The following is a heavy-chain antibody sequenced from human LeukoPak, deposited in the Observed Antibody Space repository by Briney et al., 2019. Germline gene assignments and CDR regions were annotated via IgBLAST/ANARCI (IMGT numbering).Heavy chain of an antibody. J-gene: IGHJ5*02. D-gene: IGHD3-22*01. CDR1: GGSISSGDYS. Sequence: SETLSLTCTVSGGSISSGDYSWSWIRQPPGEGLEWIAYMYYSGSTYYNPSLKSRVTMSADTSKNQLSLKLSSVTAADTPVYYCARPYYYDSRIDPWGQGILVTVSS. CDR3: ARPYYYDSRIDP. CDR2: MYYSGST. V-gene: IGHV4-30-4*01.